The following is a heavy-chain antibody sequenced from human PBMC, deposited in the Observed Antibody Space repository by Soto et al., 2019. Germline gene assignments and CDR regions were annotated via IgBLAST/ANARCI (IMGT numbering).Heavy chain of an antibody. CDR1: GFTFSNFA. V-gene: IGHV3-23*03. Sequence: EVQLLESGGGLVQPGGSLKLSCAASGFTFSNFAMNWVRQAPGKGPEWVSLINGGGTSTYYADSVKGRFTVSRDNSINTEFLQMSSLGGEDWAVYFCERGHPTVGYIHVVFDFWGQGTLVTVSS. CDR3: ERGHPTVGYIHVVFDF. CDR2: INGGGTST. D-gene: IGHD1-26*01. J-gene: IGHJ4*02.